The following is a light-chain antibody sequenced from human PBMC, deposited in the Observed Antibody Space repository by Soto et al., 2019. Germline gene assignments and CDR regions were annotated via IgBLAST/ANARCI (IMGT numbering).Light chain of an antibody. CDR1: TSDVGGYNS. CDR3: CSYAGSYTLV. Sequence: QSALTQPRSVSGSPGQSVTISCTGTTSDVGGYNSVSWYQHLPGKAPKFLIYDVSKRPSGVPDRFSGSKSGSTASLTISGLQAEDEADYYCCSYAGSYTLVFGGGTKVTVL. CDR2: DVS. V-gene: IGLV2-11*01. J-gene: IGLJ3*02.